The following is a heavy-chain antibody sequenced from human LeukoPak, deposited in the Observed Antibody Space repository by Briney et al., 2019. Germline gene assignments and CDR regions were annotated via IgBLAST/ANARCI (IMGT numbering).Heavy chain of an antibody. J-gene: IGHJ6*02. CDR2: INDNGGST. V-gene: IGHV3-64D*06. Sequence: GGSLRLSCSASGFTFSSYAMNWVRQAPGKGLQFVSAINDNGGSTYYADSVKGRFTISRDNSKNTLYLQMSSLRAEDTAVYYCVKDGYESSGYLHGMDVWGQGTTVTVSS. CDR3: VKDGYESSGYLHGMDV. CDR1: GFTFSSYA. D-gene: IGHD3-22*01.